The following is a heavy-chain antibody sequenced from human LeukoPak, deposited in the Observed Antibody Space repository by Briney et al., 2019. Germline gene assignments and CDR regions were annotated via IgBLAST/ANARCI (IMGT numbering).Heavy chain of an antibody. Sequence: GGSLRLSCAASGFIVSSNYMSWVRQAPGKGLEWVSSISSTSSYIYYADSVKGRFTISRDNAQKSLYLQMNSLRAEDTAVYYCARVGYSSGWYFDYWGQGTLVTVSS. CDR3: ARVGYSSGWYFDY. J-gene: IGHJ4*02. V-gene: IGHV3-21*01. CDR2: ISSTSSYI. CDR1: GFIVSSNY. D-gene: IGHD6-19*01.